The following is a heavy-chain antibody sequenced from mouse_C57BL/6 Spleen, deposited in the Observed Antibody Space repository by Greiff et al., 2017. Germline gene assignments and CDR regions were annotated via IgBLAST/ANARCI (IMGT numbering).Heavy chain of an antibody. D-gene: IGHD4-1*01. CDR1: GYTFTSYW. J-gene: IGHJ4*01. CDR3: ARWGGTPWGFAMDY. Sequence: QVQLQQPGAELVKPGASVTLSCKASGYTFTSYWMHWVKQRPGRGLEWIGRIDPNSGGTKYNEKFKSKATLTVDKPSSTAYMQLSSLTSEDSAVYYCARWGGTPWGFAMDYWGQGTSVTVSS. V-gene: IGHV1-72*01. CDR2: IDPNSGGT.